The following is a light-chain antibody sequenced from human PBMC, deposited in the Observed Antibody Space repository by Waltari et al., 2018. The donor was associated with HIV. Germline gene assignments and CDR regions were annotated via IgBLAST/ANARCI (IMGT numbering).Light chain of an antibody. J-gene: IGKJ4*01. CDR2: AAS. CDR1: RGISSY. V-gene: IGKV1-9*01. CDR3: QFLDTYPL. Sequence: DIQLTQSPSFLSASVGDKLTITCRASRGISSYLAWHQQKPGKAPKLLIYAASTLQSGVPSRFSGSGSGTEFTLTISSLQPEDFATYFCQFLDTYPLFGGGTKVEVK.